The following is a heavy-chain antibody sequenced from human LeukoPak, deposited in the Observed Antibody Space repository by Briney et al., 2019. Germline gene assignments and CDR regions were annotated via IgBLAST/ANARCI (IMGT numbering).Heavy chain of an antibody. J-gene: IGHJ6*02. CDR3: ARAMEMATIRGSCYYSMDV. V-gene: IGHV4-34*01. Sequence: PSETLSLTCAVYGGSFSGYYWSWIRQPPGKGLEWIGEINHSGSTNYNPSLKSRVTISVDTSKDQFSLKLSSVTAADTAVYYCARAMEMATIRGSCYYSMDVWGQGTTVTVSS. D-gene: IGHD5-24*01. CDR2: INHSGST. CDR1: GGSFSGYY.